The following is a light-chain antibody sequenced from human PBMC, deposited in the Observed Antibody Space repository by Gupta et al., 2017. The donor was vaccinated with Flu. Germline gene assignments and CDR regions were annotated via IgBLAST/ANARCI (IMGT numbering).Light chain of an antibody. V-gene: IGLV1-44*01. J-gene: IGLJ3*02. CDR1: RDNIGSNV. CDR3: AAWDDSLNGLGV. CDR2: NDN. Sequence: VTITCTGSRDNIGSNVVSWYQHIPGQAPKLLIYNDNQRPSGVPDRFSGSKSGNSPTLAISGLQSEDEADYYCAAWDDSLNGLGVFGGGTQLTVL.